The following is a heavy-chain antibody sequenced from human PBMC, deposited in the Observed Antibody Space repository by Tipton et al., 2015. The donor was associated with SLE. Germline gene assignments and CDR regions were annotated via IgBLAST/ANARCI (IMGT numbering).Heavy chain of an antibody. D-gene: IGHD3-22*01. Sequence: TLSLTCTVSGGSISSGSYYWGWIRQPPGKGLEWIGSIYYSGSTYYNPSLKSRVTISVDTSKNQFSLKLSSVTAADTAVYYCARREAAYYDKGFQHWGQGTLVTVSS. V-gene: IGHV4-39*07. J-gene: IGHJ1*01. CDR1: GGSISSGSYY. CDR2: IYYSGST. CDR3: ARREAAYYDKGFQH.